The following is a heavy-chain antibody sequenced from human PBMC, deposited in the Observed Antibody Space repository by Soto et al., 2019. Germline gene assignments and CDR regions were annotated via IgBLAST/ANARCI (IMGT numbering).Heavy chain of an antibody. CDR1: GVSISSSHW. J-gene: IGHJ1*01. CDR3: ARYGDNVYFQQ. CDR2: IYHSGST. V-gene: IGHV4-4*02. D-gene: IGHD4-17*01. Sequence: QVQLQESGPGLVKPSGTLSLTCAVAGVSISSSHWWSWVRQPPGKGLEWIGEIYHSGSTNYNPSLKSRVTISLDTSKNQFSLRLSSVTAADTAVYYCARYGDNVYFQQWGQGTLVTVSS.